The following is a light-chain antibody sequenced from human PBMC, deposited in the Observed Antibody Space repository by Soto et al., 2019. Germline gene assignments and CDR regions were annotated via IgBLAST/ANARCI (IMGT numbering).Light chain of an antibody. J-gene: IGLJ2*01. V-gene: IGLV2-8*01. CDR2: EVN. CDR3: SSYASSNSVV. CDR1: SSDVGGYNY. Sequence: QSALTQPPSASGSPGQSVTISCTGSSSDVGGYNYVSWYQHHPGKAPKLMIYEVNKRPSGVPDRFSGSKSGNTASLTVSGLQAEDEADYYCSSYASSNSVVFGGGTKLTVL.